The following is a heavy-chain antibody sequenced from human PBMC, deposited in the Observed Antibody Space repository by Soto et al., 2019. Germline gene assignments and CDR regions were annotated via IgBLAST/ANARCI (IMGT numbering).Heavy chain of an antibody. CDR3: AKRDSTWLEEI. CDR2: IDPSRSYT. V-gene: IGHV5-10-1*01. D-gene: IGHD6-13*01. CDR1: GYSFTSSW. J-gene: IGHJ3*02. Sequence: PGESLKISCKGSGYSFTSSWINWVRQMPGKGLEWMGRIDPSRSYTIYNPSFQGHVTISVDKSISTAYLQWSSLKASDTAMYFCAKRDSTWLEEIWGPGTMVTVS.